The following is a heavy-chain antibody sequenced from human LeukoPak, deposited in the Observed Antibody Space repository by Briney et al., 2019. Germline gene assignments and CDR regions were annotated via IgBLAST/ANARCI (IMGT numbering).Heavy chain of an antibody. CDR2: INPSGGST. D-gene: IGHD4-17*01. CDR1: GYTFTSYY. J-gene: IGHJ5*02. V-gene: IGHV1-46*01. CDR3: ARLSSHYGDYKVDP. Sequence: ASVKVSCKASGYTFTSYYMHWVRQAPGQGLEWMGIINPSGGSTSYAQKFQGRVTMTRDTSANTAYMDLSSLRSEDTAVYYCARLSSHYGDYKVDPWGQGTLVTVSS.